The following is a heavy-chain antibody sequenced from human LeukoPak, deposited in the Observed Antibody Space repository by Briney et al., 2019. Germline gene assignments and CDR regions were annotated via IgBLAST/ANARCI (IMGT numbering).Heavy chain of an antibody. CDR3: ARGAAISRGYSYGYMLKYFDY. CDR2: ISAYNGNT. Sequence: ASVKVSCKASGYTFTSYGISWVRQAPGQGLEWMGWISAYNGNTNYAQKLQGRVTMTTDTSTSTAYMELRGLRSDDTAVYYCARGAAISRGYSYGYMLKYFDYWGQGTLVTVSS. J-gene: IGHJ4*02. D-gene: IGHD5-18*01. CDR1: GYTFTSYG. V-gene: IGHV1-18*01.